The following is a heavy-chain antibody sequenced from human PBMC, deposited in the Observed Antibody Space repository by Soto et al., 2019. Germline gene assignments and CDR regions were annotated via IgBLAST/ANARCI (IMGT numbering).Heavy chain of an antibody. CDR3: ARDSLTTSNYYGMDV. CDR2: IYYSGST. V-gene: IGHV4-31*03. CDR1: GGSISSGGYY. J-gene: IGHJ6*02. Sequence: QVQLQESGPGLVKPSQTLSLTCTVSGGSISSGGYYWSWIRQHPGKGLEWIGYIYYSGSTYYNPSLKSRVTISVDPSKNPFSLKLSSVTAADTAVYYCARDSLTTSNYYGMDVWGQGTTVTVSS. D-gene: IGHD4-4*01.